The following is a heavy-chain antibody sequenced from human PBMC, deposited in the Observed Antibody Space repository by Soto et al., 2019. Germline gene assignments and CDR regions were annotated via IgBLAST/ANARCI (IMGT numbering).Heavy chain of an antibody. D-gene: IGHD3-9*01. CDR2: ISYDESNK. V-gene: IGHV3-30*18. J-gene: IGHJ6*02. Sequence: QVQLVESGGGVVQPGRSLRLSCAASGFTFSSYGMHWVRQAPGKGLEWVAVISYDESNKYYADSVKGRFTISRDNSKNTLYLQMNSLRAEDTAVYYCAKSPPRYFDWSGGDYYGMDVWGQGTTVTVSS. CDR1: GFTFSSYG. CDR3: AKSPPRYFDWSGGDYYGMDV.